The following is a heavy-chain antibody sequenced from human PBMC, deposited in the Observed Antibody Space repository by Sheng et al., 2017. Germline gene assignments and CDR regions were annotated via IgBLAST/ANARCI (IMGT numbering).Heavy chain of an antibody. CDR1: GYSISSGYY. V-gene: IGHV4-38-2*01. Sequence: QVQLQESGPGLVKPSETLSLTCAVSGYSISSGYYWGWIRQPPGKGLEWIGSIYHSGSTYYNPSLKSRVTISVDTSKNQFSLKLSSVTAADTAVYYCARLDRQGVTPIDYWGQEPWSPSPQ. CDR3: ARLDRQGVTPIDY. CDR2: IYHSGST. J-gene: IGHJ4*01. D-gene: IGHD5-18*01.